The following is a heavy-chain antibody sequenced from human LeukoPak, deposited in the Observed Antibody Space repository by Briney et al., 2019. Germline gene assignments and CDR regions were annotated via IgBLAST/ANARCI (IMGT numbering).Heavy chain of an antibody. Sequence: GGSLRLSCAASGFTFSHYWMTWVRQAPGKGLEWVANIKQDGREKYYVDSVKGRFTISRDNAKNSLYLQMNSLRAEDTAVYYCAELGITMIGGVWGKGTTVTISS. CDR1: GFTFSHYW. CDR3: AELGITMIGGV. D-gene: IGHD3-10*02. V-gene: IGHV3-7*01. CDR2: IKQDGREK. J-gene: IGHJ6*04.